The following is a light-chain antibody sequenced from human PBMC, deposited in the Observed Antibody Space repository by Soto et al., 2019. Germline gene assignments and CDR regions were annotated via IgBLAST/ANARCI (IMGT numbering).Light chain of an antibody. CDR3: QQYYSSPLT. J-gene: IGKJ4*01. CDR2: GAS. V-gene: IGKV3-20*01. Sequence: EIVLTQSPGTLSLSPGERATLSCRASQSVSSSYLSWYQQKPGQAPRLLIYGASSRATGIPDRFSGSGSGTDFTLTISRLEPEDLAVYYCQQYYSSPLTFGGGTKVEIK. CDR1: QSVSSSY.